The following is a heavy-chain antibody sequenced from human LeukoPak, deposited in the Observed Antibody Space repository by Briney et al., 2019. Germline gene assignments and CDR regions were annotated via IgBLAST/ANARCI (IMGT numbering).Heavy chain of an antibody. J-gene: IGHJ4*02. CDR2: IYHSGST. CDR1: GYSISSGYY. CDR3: ARDRYYYGSGSYYKIAYFDY. Sequence: SETLSLTCTVSGYSISSGYYWGWIRQPPGKGLEWIGSIYHSGSTYYNPSLKSRVTISVDTSKNQFSLKLSSVTAADTAVYYCARDRYYYGSGSYYKIAYFDYWGQGTLVTVSS. V-gene: IGHV4-38-2*02. D-gene: IGHD3-10*01.